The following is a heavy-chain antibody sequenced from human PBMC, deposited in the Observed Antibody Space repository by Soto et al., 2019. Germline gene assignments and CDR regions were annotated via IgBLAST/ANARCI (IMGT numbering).Heavy chain of an antibody. V-gene: IGHV4-59*01. Sequence: EDIPLTCRVSAGSISTYYWSWSRQPPGKGLEWIGYIYYSGSTNYNPSLKSRVTISVDTSKNQFSLKLSSVTAADTAVYYCAIEGLVILSYDYYDVTSFCGKRTTVT. D-gene: IGHD3-9*01. CDR1: AGSISTYY. CDR2: IYYSGST. J-gene: IGHJ6*04. CDR3: AIEGLVILSYDYYDVTSF.